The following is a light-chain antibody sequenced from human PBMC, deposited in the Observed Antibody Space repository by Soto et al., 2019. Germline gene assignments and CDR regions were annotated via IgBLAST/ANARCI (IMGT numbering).Light chain of an antibody. CDR3: QVWDYSTDSYV. J-gene: IGLJ1*01. CDR1: NIGDKS. CDR2: DDS. Sequence: SYELTQPTSVSVAPGQTARITCGGNNIGDKSVHWYQQKPGQAPVLVVYDDSDRPSGIPERFSGSLSRNTATLTISRVEAGDEADYYCQVWDYSTDSYVFGPGTKVTVL. V-gene: IGLV3-21*02.